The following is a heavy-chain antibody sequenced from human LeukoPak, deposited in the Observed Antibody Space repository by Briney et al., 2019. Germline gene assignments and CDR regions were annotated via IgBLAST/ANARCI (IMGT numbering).Heavy chain of an antibody. Sequence: GGSLRLSCAASGFTFSGYWMHWVRQAPGKGLVWVSRINTDGSTTSYADSVKGRFTISRDNAKNSLYLQMNSLRAEDTALYYCAKDSNGGVSYYDYWGQGTLVTVSS. CDR3: AKDSNGGVSYYDY. CDR1: GFTFSGYW. J-gene: IGHJ4*02. CDR2: INTDGSTT. D-gene: IGHD2-8*01. V-gene: IGHV3-74*01.